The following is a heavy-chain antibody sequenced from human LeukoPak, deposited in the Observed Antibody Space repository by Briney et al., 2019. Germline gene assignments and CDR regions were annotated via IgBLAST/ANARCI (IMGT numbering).Heavy chain of an antibody. D-gene: IGHD5-18*01. CDR3: ARGAWGYNYGYHNY. J-gene: IGHJ4*02. CDR2: NIPIFGTT. V-gene: IGHV1-69*05. CDR1: GGTFSYA. Sequence: SVKVSCKVSGGTFSYAISWVRQAPGQGLEWMGGNIPIFGTTDYAQNFQGRVTFTTDESTSTAYMELSSLWSEDTAVCYCARGAWGYNYGYHNYWGQGTLVTVSS.